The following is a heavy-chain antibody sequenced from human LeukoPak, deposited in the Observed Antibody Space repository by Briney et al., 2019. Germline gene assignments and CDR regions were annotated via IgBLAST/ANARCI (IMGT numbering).Heavy chain of an antibody. CDR2: ISSSGTYI. J-gene: IGHJ3*02. CDR3: ARDHEQVVQLDAFDI. D-gene: IGHD1-1*01. V-gene: IGHV3-21*01. Sequence: GGSLRLSCAASGFTFSSYSMNWVRQAPGKGLEWVSFISSSGTYIYYADSVKGRFTISRDDAKNSLYLQMNSLRAEDTAVYYCARDHEQVVQLDAFDIWGQGTMVTVSS. CDR1: GFTFSSYS.